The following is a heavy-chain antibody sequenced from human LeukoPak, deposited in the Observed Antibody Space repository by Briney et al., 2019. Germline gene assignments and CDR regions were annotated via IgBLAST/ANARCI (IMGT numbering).Heavy chain of an antibody. CDR2: IYYSGNT. V-gene: IGHV4-39*01. CDR1: GVSISSSNSY. J-gene: IGHJ4*02. Sequence: SETLSLTCTVSGVSISSSNSYWGWIRQPPGKGLEWIGSIYYSGNTYYNASLKSQVSISIDTSKNQFSLRLTSVTAADTAVYYCARQTGPGLFILPGGQGTLVTVSS. D-gene: IGHD3/OR15-3a*01. CDR3: ARQTGPGLFILP.